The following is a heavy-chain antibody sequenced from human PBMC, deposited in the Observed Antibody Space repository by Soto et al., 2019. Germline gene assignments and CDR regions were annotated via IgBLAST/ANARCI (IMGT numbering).Heavy chain of an antibody. Sequence: PGGSLRLSCAASGFTVSSNYMSWVRQAPGKGLEWVSVIYSGGSTYYADSVKGRFTISRHNSKNTLYLQMNSLRAEDTAVYYCAREDFWSGQGPRYYFDYRGQGTLVTVSS. CDR3: AREDFWSGQGPRYYFDY. V-gene: IGHV3-53*04. CDR1: GFTVSSNY. J-gene: IGHJ4*02. D-gene: IGHD3-3*01. CDR2: IYSGGST.